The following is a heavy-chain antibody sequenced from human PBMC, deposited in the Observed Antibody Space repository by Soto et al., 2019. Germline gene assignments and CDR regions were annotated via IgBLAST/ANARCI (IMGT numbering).Heavy chain of an antibody. Sequence: GGSLRLSCAASGFTFSSYWMHWVRQAPGKGLVWVSRINTDGRRTTYADSVKGQYTISRDNAKNTLFLQINSLRAGDTAVYYCGRNAIFVRGVPDEYWGQGTPVTVLL. D-gene: IGHD3-10*02. CDR1: GFTFSSYW. CDR3: GRNAIFVRGVPDEY. V-gene: IGHV3-74*01. CDR2: INTDGRRT. J-gene: IGHJ4*02.